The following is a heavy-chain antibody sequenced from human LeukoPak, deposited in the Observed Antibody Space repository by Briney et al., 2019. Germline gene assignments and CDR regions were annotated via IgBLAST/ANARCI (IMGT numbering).Heavy chain of an antibody. Sequence: GASVKVSCKASGYTFTSYYMHWVRQAPGQGLEWMGIINPSGGSTSYAQKFQGRVTMTRDTSTSTVYMELSSLRSEDTAVYYCASEPGTYYYDSSGYSPFDYWGQGTLVTVSS. J-gene: IGHJ4*02. CDR1: GYTFTSYY. CDR2: INPSGGST. V-gene: IGHV1-46*03. CDR3: ASEPGTYYYDSSGYSPFDY. D-gene: IGHD3-22*01.